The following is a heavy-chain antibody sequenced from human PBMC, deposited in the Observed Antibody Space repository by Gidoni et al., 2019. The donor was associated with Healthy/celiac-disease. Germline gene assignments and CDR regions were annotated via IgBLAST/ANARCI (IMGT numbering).Heavy chain of an antibody. J-gene: IGHJ4*02. CDR1: GYTFTGYY. Sequence: QVQLVQSGAEVKKPGASVKVSCKASGYTFTGYYMHWVRQAPGQGLEWMGWINPNSGGTNYAQKFQGRVTMTRDTSISTAYMEPSRLRSDDTAVYYCARVPQPGVKRELRAPDYWGQGTLVTVSS. CDR2: INPNSGGT. CDR3: ARVPQPGVKRELRAPDY. V-gene: IGHV1-2*02. D-gene: IGHD1-26*01.